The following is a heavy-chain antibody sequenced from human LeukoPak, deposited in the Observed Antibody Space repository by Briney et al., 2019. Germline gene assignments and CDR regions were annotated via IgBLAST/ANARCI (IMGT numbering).Heavy chain of an antibody. V-gene: IGHV3-43*01. CDR3: AKEAYGDFRWDY. Sequence: GGSLRLSCAASGFTFDDYTMHWVRQAPGKGLEWVSLISWDGGSTYYADSVKGRFTISRDNGKNSLYLQMNSLRTEDTALYYCAKEAYGDFRWDYWGQGTLVTVSS. J-gene: IGHJ4*02. CDR1: GFTFDDYT. D-gene: IGHD4-17*01. CDR2: ISWDGGST.